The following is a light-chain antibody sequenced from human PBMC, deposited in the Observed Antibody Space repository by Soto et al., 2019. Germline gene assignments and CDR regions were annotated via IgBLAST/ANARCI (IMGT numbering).Light chain of an antibody. J-gene: IGKJ1*01. Sequence: EIVLTQSPGTLSLSPGERATLSCRASQSVTSSYLAWYQQKPGQAPRLLIYGASSRATGIPDRFSGRGSGTDFTLTISRLEPEDFVVYYCQQYGSSPRTFGQGTKVDI. V-gene: IGKV3-20*01. CDR3: QQYGSSPRT. CDR2: GAS. CDR1: QSVTSSY.